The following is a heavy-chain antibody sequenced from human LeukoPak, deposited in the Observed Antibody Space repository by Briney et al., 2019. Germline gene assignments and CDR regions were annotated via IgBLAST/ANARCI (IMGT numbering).Heavy chain of an antibody. CDR3: ARDISPNKYYYDSSGYSHQGYYGMDV. CDR2: IYTSGST. J-gene: IGHJ6*02. Sequence: ASETLSLTCTVSGGSISSYYWSWIRQPAGKGLEWIGRIYTSGSTNYNPSLKSRVTMSVDTSKNQFSLKLSSVTAADTAVYYCARDISPNKYYYDSSGYSHQGYYGMDVWGQGTTVTVSS. D-gene: IGHD3-22*01. V-gene: IGHV4-4*07. CDR1: GGSISSYY.